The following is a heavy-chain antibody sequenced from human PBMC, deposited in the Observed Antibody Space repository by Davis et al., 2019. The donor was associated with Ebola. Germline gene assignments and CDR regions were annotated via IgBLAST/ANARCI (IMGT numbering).Heavy chain of an antibody. CDR3: ARKTTVTTPDYYYYYGMDV. V-gene: IGHV1-18*01. J-gene: IGHJ6*02. CDR1: GYTFTSYG. Sequence: ASVKVSCKASGYTFTSYGISWVRQAPGQGLEWMGWISAYNGNTNYAQKLQGRVTMTTDTTTSTAYMELRSLRSDDTAVYYCARKTTVTTPDYYYYYGMDVWGQGTTVTVSS. CDR2: ISAYNGNT. D-gene: IGHD4-17*01.